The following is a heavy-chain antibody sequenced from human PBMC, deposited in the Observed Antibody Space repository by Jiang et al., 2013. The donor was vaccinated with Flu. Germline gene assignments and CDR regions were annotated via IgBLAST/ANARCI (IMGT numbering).Heavy chain of an antibody. CDR3: ARHYDILTGYYLGY. Sequence: LLKPSETLSLTCTVSGDSISTSDYYWGWIRQPPGKGLEWIGSIYYSESTDYNPSLKSRVTISVDTSENQFSLKLSSVTAADTAVYYCARHYDILTGYYLGYWGQGTLVTVSS. V-gene: IGHV4-39*01. D-gene: IGHD3-9*01. J-gene: IGHJ4*02. CDR2: IYYSEST. CDR1: GDSISTSDYY.